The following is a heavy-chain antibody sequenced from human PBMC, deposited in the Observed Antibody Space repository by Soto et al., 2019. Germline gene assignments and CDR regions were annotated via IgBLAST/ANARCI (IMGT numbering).Heavy chain of an antibody. CDR2: IYYSGST. D-gene: IGHD6-19*01. CDR3: AGGIAVAGTGFDY. CDR1: GGSISSGDYY. J-gene: IGHJ4*02. V-gene: IGHV4-30-4*01. Sequence: PSETLSLTCTVSGGSISSGDYYWSWIRQPPGKGLEWIGYIYYSGSTYYNPSLKSRVTISVDTSKNQFSLKLSSVTAADTAVYYCAGGIAVAGTGFDYWGQGTLVTVSS.